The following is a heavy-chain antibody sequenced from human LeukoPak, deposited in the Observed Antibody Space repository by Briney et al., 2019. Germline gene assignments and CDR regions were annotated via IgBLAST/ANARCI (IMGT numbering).Heavy chain of an antibody. D-gene: IGHD4-17*01. J-gene: IGHJ4*02. Sequence: SETLSLTCAVYGGSFSHYYWSWIRQPPGKGLEWIGEIYHSGTTNYNPSLKSRVTMSVDKSKNQFSLKLSSVTAADTAVYYCATYFYGEYGSYYFDYWGQGTLVTVSS. CDR1: GGSFSHYY. V-gene: IGHV4-34*01. CDR2: IYHSGTT. CDR3: ATYFYGEYGSYYFDY.